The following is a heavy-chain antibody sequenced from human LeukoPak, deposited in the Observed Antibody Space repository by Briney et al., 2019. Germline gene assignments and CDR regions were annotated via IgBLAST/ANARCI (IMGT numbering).Heavy chain of an antibody. CDR3: ARDHSTVTTGAFDI. CDR1: GGSIRSGGYY. CDR2: IYYSGST. D-gene: IGHD4-17*01. Sequence: SETLSLTCTVSGGSIRSGGYYWSWIRQHPGTGLEWIGYIYYSGSTYYNPSLKSRVTISVDTSKNQFSPKLSSVTAADTAVYYCARDHSTVTTGAFDIWGQGTMVTVSS. V-gene: IGHV4-31*03. J-gene: IGHJ3*02.